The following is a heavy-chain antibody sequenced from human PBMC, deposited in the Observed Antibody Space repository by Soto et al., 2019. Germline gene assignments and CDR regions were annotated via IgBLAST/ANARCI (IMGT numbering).Heavy chain of an antibody. Sequence: KPSETLSLTCAVSGYSISSGYYWGWIRQPPGKGLEWIGSICRSGTTYYNPSLKSRVTISVDTSKNQFSLKLSSVTAADTAVYYCARVNVDYYDSSGYYYWGQGTLVTVSS. D-gene: IGHD3-22*01. CDR3: ARVNVDYYDSSGYYY. CDR2: ICRSGTT. V-gene: IGHV4-38-2*01. J-gene: IGHJ4*02. CDR1: GYSISSGYY.